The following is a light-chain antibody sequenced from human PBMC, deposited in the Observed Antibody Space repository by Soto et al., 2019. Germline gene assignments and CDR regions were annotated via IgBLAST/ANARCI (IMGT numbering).Light chain of an antibody. J-gene: IGLJ1*01. Sequence: QSVLTQPASLSGSPGQSINISCTGTNKEICGYNYVSWYQHHPGKAPKLIIYDVSNRPSGVSIRFSGSKSDNTASLTISGLQPEDEADYHCSSYTTSNTRQIVFGTGTKVTVL. CDR2: DVS. CDR1: NKEICGYNY. V-gene: IGLV2-14*03. CDR3: SSYTTSNTRQIV.